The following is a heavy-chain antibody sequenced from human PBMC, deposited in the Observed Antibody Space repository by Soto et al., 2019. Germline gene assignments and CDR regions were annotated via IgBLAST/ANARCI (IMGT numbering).Heavy chain of an antibody. CDR2: IYYSGST. D-gene: IGHD4-17*01. V-gene: IGHV4-39*01. Sequence: QLQLQESGPGLVKPSETLSLTCTVSGGSISSSSYYWGWIRQPPGKGLEWIGSIYYSGSTYYNPSLKSRVTISVDTSKNQFSLKLSSVTAADTAVCYCANRIDYGDYEFYLPGYFQHWGQGTLVTVSS. CDR1: GGSISSSSYY. CDR3: ANRIDYGDYEFYLPGYFQH. J-gene: IGHJ1*01.